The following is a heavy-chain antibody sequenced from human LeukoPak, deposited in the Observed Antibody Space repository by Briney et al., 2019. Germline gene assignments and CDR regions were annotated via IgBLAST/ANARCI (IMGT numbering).Heavy chain of an antibody. CDR3: ARDLSGYCSGGSCKNYYYYYMDV. J-gene: IGHJ6*03. V-gene: IGHV3-30*02. Sequence: GGSLRLSCAASGFTFSSYGMHWVRQAPGTGLEWVAFIQFDGNGEYYADSVKGRFTISRDNSKNTLFLQMHSLRPEDTALYYCARDLSGYCSGGSCKNYYYYYMDVWGKGTTVTVSS. D-gene: IGHD2-15*01. CDR2: IQFDGNGE. CDR1: GFTFSSYG.